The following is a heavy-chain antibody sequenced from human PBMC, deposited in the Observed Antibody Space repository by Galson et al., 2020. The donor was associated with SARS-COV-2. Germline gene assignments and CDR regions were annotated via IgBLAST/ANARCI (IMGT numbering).Heavy chain of an antibody. V-gene: IGHV3-30*18. Sequence: GESLKISCAASGFTFSSYGMHWVRQAPGKGLEWVAVISYDGSNKYYADSVKGRFTISRDNSKNTLYLQMNSLRAEDTAVYYCAKDYPAMTTVTTSLDGMDVWGQGTTVTVSS. D-gene: IGHD4-17*01. CDR2: ISYDGSNK. J-gene: IGHJ6*02. CDR3: AKDYPAMTTVTTSLDGMDV. CDR1: GFTFSSYG.